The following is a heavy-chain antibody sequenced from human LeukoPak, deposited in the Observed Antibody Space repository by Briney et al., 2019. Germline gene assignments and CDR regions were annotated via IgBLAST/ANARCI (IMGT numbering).Heavy chain of an antibody. CDR3: AKGKHTVADAFDI. D-gene: IGHD4-23*01. J-gene: IGHJ3*02. CDR1: GFTFDDYA. V-gene: IGHV3-9*01. Sequence: GRSLRLSCAASGFTFDDYAMHWVRQAPGKGLEWVSGISWNSGSIGYADSVKGRFTISRDNAKNSLYLQMNSLRAEDTALYYCAKGKHTVADAFDIWGQGTTVTVSS. CDR2: ISWNSGSI.